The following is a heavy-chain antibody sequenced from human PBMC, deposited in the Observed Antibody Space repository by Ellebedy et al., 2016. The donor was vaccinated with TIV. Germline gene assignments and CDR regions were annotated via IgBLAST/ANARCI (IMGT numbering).Heavy chain of an antibody. CDR2: ISYDGSNK. J-gene: IGHJ3*02. CDR1: GFTFSSYA. V-gene: IGHV3-30*01. D-gene: IGHD3-22*01. Sequence: GESLKISCAASGFTFSSYAMHWVRQAPGKGLEWVAVISYDGSNKYYADSVKGRFTISRDNSKNTLYLQMNSLRAEDTAVYYCARDLPPDSSGYYFSYDAFDIWGQGTMVTVSS. CDR3: ARDLPPDSSGYYFSYDAFDI.